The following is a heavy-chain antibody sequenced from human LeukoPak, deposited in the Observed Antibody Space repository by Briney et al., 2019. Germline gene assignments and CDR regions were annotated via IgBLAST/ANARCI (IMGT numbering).Heavy chain of an antibody. CDR3: AKDFADTSGYYYPGY. CDR2: ISYDGIDK. V-gene: IGHV3-30*18. Sequence: PGGSLRLSCAASGFTFSNYAMHWVRQAPDKGLEWVAVISYDGIDKYYADSVKGRFTISRDNSKNTLYLQMNSLRAEDTALYYCAKDFADTSGYYYPGYWGQGTLVTVSS. D-gene: IGHD3-22*01. CDR1: GFTFSNYA. J-gene: IGHJ4*02.